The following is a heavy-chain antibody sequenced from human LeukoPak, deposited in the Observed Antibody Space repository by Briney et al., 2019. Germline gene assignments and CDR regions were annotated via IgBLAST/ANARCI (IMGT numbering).Heavy chain of an antibody. J-gene: IGHJ4*02. D-gene: IGHD2-2*01. V-gene: IGHV3-23*01. Sequence: GGSLRLSCAASGFTFSSYAMSWVRQAPGKGLEWVSGISTGGGSTYYAESVKGRSTISRDNSKNTLYLQMNSLRAEDTAVYYCAKARYCSSTSCYVFEYWGQGTLVTVSS. CDR1: GFTFSSYA. CDR2: ISTGGGST. CDR3: AKARYCSSTSCYVFEY.